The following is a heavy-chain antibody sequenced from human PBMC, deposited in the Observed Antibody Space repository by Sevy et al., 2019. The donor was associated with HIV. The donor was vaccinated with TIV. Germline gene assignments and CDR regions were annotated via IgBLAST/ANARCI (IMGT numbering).Heavy chain of an antibody. Sequence: GGSLRLSCAASGFSFRNAWMSWVRQAPGKGLEWVGRIKSKTDGGTRDFAAPARGRVIISRDDSKNMLYLQMNSLEVEDSAHDYCAAGVGSSGFDYWGRGILVTVSS. CDR2: IKSKTDGGTR. J-gene: IGHJ4*02. D-gene: IGHD3-10*01. CDR3: AAGVGSSGFDY. V-gene: IGHV3-15*01. CDR1: GFSFRNAW.